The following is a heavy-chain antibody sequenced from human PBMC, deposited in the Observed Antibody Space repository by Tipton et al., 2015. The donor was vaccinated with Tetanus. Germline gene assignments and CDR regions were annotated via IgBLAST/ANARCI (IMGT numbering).Heavy chain of an antibody. CDR1: GYIFGTYW. Sequence: QLVQSGAEVKKPGESLKISCQVSGYIFGTYWIGWVRQTPGKGLEWMGLIYPGDSHTKYSPSFQGQVTISVYMSTNNAYLQWTSLKASDTAMYYCARHPTHYNCNYYFDYWGQGTLVTVSS. CDR3: ARHPTHYNCNYYFDY. J-gene: IGHJ4*02. D-gene: IGHD1-7*01. CDR2: IYPGDSHT. V-gene: IGHV5-51*01.